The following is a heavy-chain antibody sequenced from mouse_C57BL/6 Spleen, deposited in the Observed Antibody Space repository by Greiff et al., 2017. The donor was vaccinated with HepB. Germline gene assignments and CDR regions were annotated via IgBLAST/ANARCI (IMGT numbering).Heavy chain of an antibody. CDR2: IDPNSGGT. CDR1: GYTFTSYW. Sequence: QVQLQQPGAELVKPGASVKLSCKASGYTFTSYWMHWVKQRPGRGLEWIGRIDPNSGGTKYNEKFKSKATLTVDKPSSTAYMQLSSLTSEDSAVYYCARQYTTVVASHYSMDYWGQGTSVTVSS. CDR3: ARQYTTVVASHYSMDY. J-gene: IGHJ4*01. D-gene: IGHD1-1*01. V-gene: IGHV1-72*01.